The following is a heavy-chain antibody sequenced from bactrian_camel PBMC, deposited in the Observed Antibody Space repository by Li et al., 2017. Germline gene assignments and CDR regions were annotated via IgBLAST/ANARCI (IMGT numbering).Heavy chain of an antibody. J-gene: IGHJ6*01. CDR2: INSAGGST. Sequence: VQLVESGGGLVQAGESLTLSCTVSGLTFDLYAMNWFRQAPGKGLEWVSHINSAGGSTYYADVVKGRFTISQDNAKNTVSLQMNSLKPEDTAMYYCAARMEDGCHGYAPVGFGYWGQGTQVTVS. CDR1: GLTFDLYA. V-gene: IGHV3S36*01. D-gene: IGHD1*01. CDR3: AARMEDGCHGYAPVGFGY.